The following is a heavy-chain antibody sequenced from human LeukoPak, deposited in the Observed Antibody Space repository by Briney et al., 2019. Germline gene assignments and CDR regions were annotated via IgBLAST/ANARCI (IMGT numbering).Heavy chain of an antibody. D-gene: IGHD2-21*02. CDR3: ARKVTHGDY. V-gene: IGHV3-66*01. CDR2: IYSGGNT. CDR1: GFTVSVNY. J-gene: IGHJ4*02. Sequence: GGSLRLSCAAFGFTVSVNYMSWVRQAPGKGLECVSVIYSGGNTYYANSVKGRFTISRDNSKNTLYLQMNSLRAEDTAVYYCARKVTHGDYWGQGTLVTVSS.